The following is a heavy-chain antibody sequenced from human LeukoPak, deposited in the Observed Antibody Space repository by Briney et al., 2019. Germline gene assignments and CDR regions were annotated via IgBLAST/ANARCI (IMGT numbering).Heavy chain of an antibody. D-gene: IGHD3-10*01. J-gene: IGHJ5*01. CDR2: MYYSGST. V-gene: IGHV4-59*08. CDR1: GGSISSYY. Sequence: PSETLSLTCTVSGGSISSYYWSWIRQPPGKGLEWIGYMYYSGSTNYNPSLKSRVTISADTSKNQFSLTLTSVTAADTAVYYCARGPPDFYNSGSYYNGYNWFDSWGQGTLVTVSS. CDR3: ARGPPDFYNSGSYYNGYNWFDS.